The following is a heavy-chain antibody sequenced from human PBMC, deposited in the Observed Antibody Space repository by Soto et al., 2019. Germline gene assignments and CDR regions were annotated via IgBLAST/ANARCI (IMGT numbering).Heavy chain of an antibody. Sequence: SETLSLTCAVSGGSISSGGYSWSWIRQPPGKGLEWIGYIYHSGSTYYNPSLKGRVTISVDRSKNQFSLKLSSVTAADTAVYYCVRGSYYYDSSGYYHYWVQGTLVTVSS. CDR3: VRGSYYYDSSGYYHY. CDR1: GGSISSGGYS. D-gene: IGHD3-22*01. V-gene: IGHV4-30-2*01. J-gene: IGHJ4*02. CDR2: IYHSGST.